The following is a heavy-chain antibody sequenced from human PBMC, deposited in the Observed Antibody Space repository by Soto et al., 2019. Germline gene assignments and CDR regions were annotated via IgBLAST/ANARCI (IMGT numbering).Heavy chain of an antibody. Sequence: QITLKESGPRLVKPTQTLTLTCTFSGFSLSTSGVGVGWIRQPPGKALEWLALIYWDDDKRYSPSLKSRLTITKDTSKKQVVLTMTNMDPVDTATYFCTHSRCGGDCLQSYSSHYYYGMDVWGQGTTVTVSS. CDR2: IYWDDDK. D-gene: IGHD2-21*02. J-gene: IGHJ6*02. CDR1: GFSLSTSGVG. V-gene: IGHV2-5*02. CDR3: THSRCGGDCLQSYSSHYYYGMDV.